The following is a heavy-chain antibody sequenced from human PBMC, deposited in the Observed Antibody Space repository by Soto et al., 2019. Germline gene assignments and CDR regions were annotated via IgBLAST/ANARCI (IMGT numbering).Heavy chain of an antibody. Sequence: PGGSLRLSCAASGFTFSSYGMHWVRQAPGKGLEWVAVIWYDGSNKYYADSVKGRFTISRDNSKNTLYLQMNSLRAEDTAVYYCARVRRRSIIGASYYGMDTWGQGPTLTVSS. V-gene: IGHV3-33*01. D-gene: IGHD3-3*01. CDR1: GFTFSSYG. CDR3: ARVRRRSIIGASYYGMDT. CDR2: IWYDGSNK. J-gene: IGHJ6*02.